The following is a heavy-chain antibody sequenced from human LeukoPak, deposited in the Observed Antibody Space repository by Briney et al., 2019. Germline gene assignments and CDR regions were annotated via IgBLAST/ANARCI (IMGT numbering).Heavy chain of an antibody. CDR2: INPNSGGT. V-gene: IGHV1-2*02. Sequence: EASVKVSCKASGYTFTGYYMHWVRQAPGQGLEWMGRINPNSGGTNSAQKFQGRVTMTRDTSISTAYMELSRLRSDDTAVYYCARRSDYGYHHMDVWGQGTTVSVSS. J-gene: IGHJ6*02. CDR1: GYTFTGYY. CDR3: ARRSDYGYHHMDV. D-gene: IGHD6-25*01.